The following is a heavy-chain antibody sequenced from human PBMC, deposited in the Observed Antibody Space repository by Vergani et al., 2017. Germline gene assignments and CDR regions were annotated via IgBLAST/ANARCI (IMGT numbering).Heavy chain of an antibody. V-gene: IGHV1-69*01. Sequence: VSCKASGGTFSSYAISWVRQAPGQGLEWMGGIIPIFGTANYAQKFQGRVTITADESTSTAYMELSSLRSEDTAVYYCARAEITGTTFAAFDIWGQGTMVTVSS. CDR2: IIPIFGTA. J-gene: IGHJ3*02. CDR1: GGTFSSYA. CDR3: ARAEITGTTFAAFDI. D-gene: IGHD1-7*01.